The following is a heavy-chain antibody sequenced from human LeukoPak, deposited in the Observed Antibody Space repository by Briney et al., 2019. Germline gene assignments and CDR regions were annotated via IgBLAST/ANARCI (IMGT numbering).Heavy chain of an antibody. CDR1: GFTFSSYW. D-gene: IGHD3-16*01. CDR2: INHNGNVN. Sequence: GGSLRLSCTASGFTFSSYWMNWARQVPGKGLEWVASINHNGNVNYYVDSVKGRFTISRDNAKNSLYLQMSNLRAEDTAVYFCARGGGLDVWGQGATVTVSS. J-gene: IGHJ6*02. V-gene: IGHV3-7*03. CDR3: ARGGGLDV.